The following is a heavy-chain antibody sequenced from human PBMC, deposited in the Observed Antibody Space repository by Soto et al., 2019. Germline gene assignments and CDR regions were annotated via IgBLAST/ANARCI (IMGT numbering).Heavy chain of an antibody. Sequence: QVQLVQSGAEVRKPGSSVKVSCKASGGTFSRHAISWVRQAPGQGLEWMGGIIPIFGTANHAQKFQGRVTIIADESTITVYMELSRLRSEDKAMYYCARGWGYDSNDYYYAYWGQGTLVIVSS. D-gene: IGHD3-22*01. CDR3: ARGWGYDSNDYYYAY. J-gene: IGHJ4*02. V-gene: IGHV1-69*01. CDR1: GGTFSRHA. CDR2: IIPIFGTA.